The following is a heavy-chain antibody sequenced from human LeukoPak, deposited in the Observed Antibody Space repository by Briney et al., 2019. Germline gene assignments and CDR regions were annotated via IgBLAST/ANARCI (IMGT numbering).Heavy chain of an antibody. J-gene: IGHJ4*02. V-gene: IGHV3-53*01. Sequence: GGSLRLSCAASGFTVSSNYMSWVRQAPGKGLECVSVIYSGGGTYYADSVKGRFTISRDNSKNTLYLQMNSLRAEDTAVYYCARDRWGDSSGYLFDYWGQGTLVTVSS. CDR3: ARDRWGDSSGYLFDY. CDR1: GFTVSSNY. CDR2: IYSGGGT. D-gene: IGHD3-22*01.